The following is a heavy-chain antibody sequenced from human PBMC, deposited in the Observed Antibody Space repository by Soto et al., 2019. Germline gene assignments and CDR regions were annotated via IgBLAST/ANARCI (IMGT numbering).Heavy chain of an antibody. J-gene: IGHJ5*02. V-gene: IGHV1-2*02. Sequence: WASVKVSCKASGYTFTGYYMHWVRQAPGQGLEWMGWINPNSGGTNYAQKFQGRVTMTRDTSISAAYMELSRLRSDDTAVYHCARDPDSSGYYSEGWFDPWSQGTLVTVSS. CDR2: INPNSGGT. CDR3: ARDPDSSGYYSEGWFDP. CDR1: GYTFTGYY. D-gene: IGHD3-22*01.